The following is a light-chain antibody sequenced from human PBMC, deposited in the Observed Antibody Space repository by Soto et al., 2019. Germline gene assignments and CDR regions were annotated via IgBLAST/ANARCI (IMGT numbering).Light chain of an antibody. V-gene: IGLV2-14*01. CDR2: EVS. Sequence: QSALTQPAYVSGSPGQSITISCTGTSSDVGGYNYGSWYQQHPGKANKLMIYEVSNRLSGVSNRFSGSKSGNTASLTISGLQAEDDSDYYCSSYTSSSTPVFGTGTKLNVL. CDR3: SSYTSSSTPV. CDR1: SSDVGGYNY. J-gene: IGLJ1*01.